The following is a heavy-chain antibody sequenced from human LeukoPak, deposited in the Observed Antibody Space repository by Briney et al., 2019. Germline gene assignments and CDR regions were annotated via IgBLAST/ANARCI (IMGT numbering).Heavy chain of an antibody. D-gene: IGHD6-13*01. CDR2: IYHSGST. V-gene: IGHV4-38-2*02. J-gene: IGHJ4*02. CDR3: AGSWYGDGGGHLVY. CDR1: GYSISSGYY. Sequence: PSETLSLTCTVSGYSISSGYYWGWIRQPPGKGLEWIGSIYHSGSTYYNPSLKSRVTISVDTSKNQFSLKLSSVTAADTAVYYCAGSWYGDGGGHLVYWGQGTLVTVSS.